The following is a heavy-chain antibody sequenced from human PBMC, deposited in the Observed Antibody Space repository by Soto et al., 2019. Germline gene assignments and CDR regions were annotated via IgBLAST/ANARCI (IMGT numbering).Heavy chain of an antibody. V-gene: IGHV4-59*01. CDR1: GGSTSSYY. J-gene: IGHJ4*02. Sequence: SETLSLTCTVSGGSTSSYYWSWIRQPPGKGLEWIGYIYNSVSTNYNPSLKSRVTISIDTSKNQFSLKLSSVTTADTAVYYCAILDAGFWYFDNWGQGTLVTVSS. CDR2: IYNSVST. D-gene: IGHD3-3*01. CDR3: AILDAGFWYFDN.